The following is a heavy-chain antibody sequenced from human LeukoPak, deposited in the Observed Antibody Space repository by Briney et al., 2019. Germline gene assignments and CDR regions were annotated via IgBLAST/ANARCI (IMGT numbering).Heavy chain of an antibody. Sequence: GESLKISCAASGFTFSSYGMHWVRQAPGKGLEWVAVIWYDGSNKYYADSVKGRFTISRDNSKNTLYLQMISLRAEDTAVYYCARGDYYGSRGDYWGQGTLVTVSS. J-gene: IGHJ4*02. CDR1: GFTFSSYG. CDR3: ARGDYYGSRGDY. D-gene: IGHD3-10*01. CDR2: IWYDGSNK. V-gene: IGHV3-33*01.